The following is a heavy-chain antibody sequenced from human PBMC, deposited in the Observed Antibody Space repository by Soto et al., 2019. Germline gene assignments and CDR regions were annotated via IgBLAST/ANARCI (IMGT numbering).Heavy chain of an antibody. CDR3: ASDIKLGRLGGLDY. Sequence: PGGSLRLSCAAFGFTVSSNYMSWVRQAPGKGLEWVSVIYSGGSTYYADSVKGRFTISRHNSKNTLYLQMNSLRAEDTAVYYCASDIKLGRLGGLDYWGQGTLVTVSS. CDR1: GFTVSSNY. D-gene: IGHD3-16*01. CDR2: IYSGGST. V-gene: IGHV3-53*04. J-gene: IGHJ4*02.